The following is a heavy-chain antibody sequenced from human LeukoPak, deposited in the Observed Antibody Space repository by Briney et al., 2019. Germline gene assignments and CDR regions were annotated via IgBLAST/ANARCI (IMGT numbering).Heavy chain of an antibody. CDR1: GGTFSSYA. V-gene: IGHV1-69*05. J-gene: IGHJ4*02. CDR2: IIPIFGTA. CDR3: ARGRYYYDRGFDY. D-gene: IGHD3-22*01. Sequence: ASVKVSCKASGGTFSSYAISWVRQAPGQGLEWMGGIIPIFGTANYAQKFQSRVTITTDESTSTAYMELSSLRSEDTAVYYCARGRYYYDRGFDYWGQGTLVTVSS.